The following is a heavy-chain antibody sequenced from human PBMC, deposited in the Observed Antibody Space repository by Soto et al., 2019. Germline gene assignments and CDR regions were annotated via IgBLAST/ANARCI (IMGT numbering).Heavy chain of an antibody. CDR1: GYTFTGYY. Sequence: ASVKVSCKASGYTFTGYYMHWVRQAPGQGLEWMGWINPNSGGTNYAQKFQGRVTMTRDTSISTANMELSRLRSDDTAVYYCARDLEMATIRDSGFDYWGQGTLVTVSS. V-gene: IGHV1-2*02. J-gene: IGHJ4*02. D-gene: IGHD5-12*01. CDR2: INPNSGGT. CDR3: ARDLEMATIRDSGFDY.